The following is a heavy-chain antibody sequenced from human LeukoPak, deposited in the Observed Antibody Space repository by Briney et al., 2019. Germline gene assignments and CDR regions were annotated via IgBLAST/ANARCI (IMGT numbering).Heavy chain of an antibody. Sequence: ASVKVSCKASGGTFSSYAISWVRQAPGQGLERMGRIIPIFGIANYAQKFQGRVTITADKSTSTAYMELSSLRSEDTAVYYCARDRSQYSSGWYSYFDYWGQGTLVTVSS. CDR1: GGTFSSYA. J-gene: IGHJ4*02. D-gene: IGHD6-19*01. V-gene: IGHV1-69*04. CDR3: ARDRSQYSSGWYSYFDY. CDR2: IIPIFGIA.